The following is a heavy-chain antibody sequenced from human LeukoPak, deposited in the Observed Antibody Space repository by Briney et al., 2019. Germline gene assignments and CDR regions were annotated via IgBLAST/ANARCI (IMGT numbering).Heavy chain of an antibody. CDR1: GGSISSYY. CDR2: IYYSGST. J-gene: IGHJ6*03. CDR3: ARASYYYYMDV. D-gene: IGHD5-12*01. V-gene: IGHV4-59*01. Sequence: PSETLSLTCTVSGGSISSYYWSWIRQPPGKGLEWIGYIYYSGSTNYNPSLKSRVTISVDTSKNQFSLKLSSVTAADTAVYYCARASYYYYMDVWGKGTTVTASS.